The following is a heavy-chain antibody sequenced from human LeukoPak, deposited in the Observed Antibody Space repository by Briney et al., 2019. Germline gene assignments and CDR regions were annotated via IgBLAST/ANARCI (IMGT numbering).Heavy chain of an antibody. CDR1: GFTFSSYS. V-gene: IGHV3-21*01. D-gene: IGHD3-22*01. J-gene: IGHJ4*02. Sequence: PGGSLRLSCVASGFTFSSYSMNWVRQAPGKGLEWVSSISSSSSYIYYADSVKGRFTISRDNAKNSLYLQMNSLRAEDTAVYYCARAYYYDSSGYYYFDYWGQGTLVTVSS. CDR3: ARAYYYDSSGYYYFDY. CDR2: ISSSSSYI.